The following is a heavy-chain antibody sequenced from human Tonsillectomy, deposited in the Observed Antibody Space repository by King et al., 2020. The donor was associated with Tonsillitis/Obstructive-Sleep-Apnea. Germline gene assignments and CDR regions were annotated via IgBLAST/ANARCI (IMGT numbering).Heavy chain of an antibody. V-gene: IGHV3-23*04. CDR1: GFTFSSYA. CDR2: ISGSGGST. D-gene: IGHD1-26*01. CDR3: AKDESQPGIVGATGLPGYRMDV. Sequence: VQLVESGGGLVQPGGSLRLSCAASGFTFSSYAMSWVRQAPGKGLEWVSAISGSGGSTYYADSVKGRFTISRDNSKNTLYLQMNSLRAEDTAVYYCAKDESQPGIVGATGLPGYRMDVWGQGPTVTVSS. J-gene: IGHJ6*02.